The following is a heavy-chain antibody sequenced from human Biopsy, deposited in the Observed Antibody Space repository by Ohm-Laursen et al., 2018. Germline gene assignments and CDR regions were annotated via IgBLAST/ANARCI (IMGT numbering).Heavy chain of an antibody. Sequence: SVKVSCNASGGMFTSYTINWLRQAPGQGLQWMGGIMSLYNTTNYAQKFWDRITVTADKSTNTVYMTQSSLTSEDTAVYFFARGLGGYDYWYFDLWGRGTLVIVSS. V-gene: IGHV1-69*06. J-gene: IGHJ2*01. D-gene: IGHD5-12*01. CDR2: IMSLYNTT. CDR1: GGMFTSYT. CDR3: ARGLGGYDYWYFDL.